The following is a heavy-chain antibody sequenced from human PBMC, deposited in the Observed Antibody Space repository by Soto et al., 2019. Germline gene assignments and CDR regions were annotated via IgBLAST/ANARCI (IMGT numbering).Heavy chain of an antibody. CDR1: GFTFSSHG. CDR2: ISYDGSKD. CDR3: AKVGDYNDLYYFDY. D-gene: IGHD4-4*01. V-gene: IGHV3-30*18. J-gene: IGHJ4*02. Sequence: GGSLRLSCAASGFTFSSHGMRWVRQAPGKGLEWVALISYDGSKDYYADSVKGRFTISRDNSKNTLYLQMNRLRPEDTAMYYCAKVGDYNDLYYFDYWGQGTLVTVSS.